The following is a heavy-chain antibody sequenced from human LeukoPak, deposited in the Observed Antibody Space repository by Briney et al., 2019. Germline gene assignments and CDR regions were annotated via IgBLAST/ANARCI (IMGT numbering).Heavy chain of an antibody. CDR2: ISYDGSNK. Sequence: GGSLRLSCAASGFTFSSYAMHWVRQAPGKGLEWVAVISYDGSNKYYADSVKGRFTISRDNSKNTLYLQMNSLRAEDTAVYYCAREVSGDGGYFDYWGQGTLVTVSS. V-gene: IGHV3-30*04. CDR3: AREVSGDGGYFDY. J-gene: IGHJ4*02. CDR1: GFTFSSYA. D-gene: IGHD2/OR15-2a*01.